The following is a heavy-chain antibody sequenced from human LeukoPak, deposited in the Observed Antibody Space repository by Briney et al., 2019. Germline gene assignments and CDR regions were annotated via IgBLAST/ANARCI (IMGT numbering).Heavy chain of an antibody. J-gene: IGHJ3*02. CDR3: ARDPPAPFVYGGTYPPDAFDI. CDR2: ISSSSSTI. CDR1: GFTFSSYS. V-gene: IGHV3-48*02. D-gene: IGHD1-26*01. Sequence: GGSLRLSCAASGFTFSSYSMNWVRQAPGKGLEWVSYISSSSSTIYYADSVKGRFTISRDNAKNSLYLQMNSLRDEDTAVYYCARDPPAPFVYGGTYPPDAFDIWGQGAMVTVSS.